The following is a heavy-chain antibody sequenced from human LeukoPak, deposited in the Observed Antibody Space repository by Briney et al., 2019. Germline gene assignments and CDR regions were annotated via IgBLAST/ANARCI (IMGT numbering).Heavy chain of an antibody. Sequence: SVKVYCKASGGTFSSYAISWVRQAPGQGLEWMGGIIPIFGTANYAQKFQGRVTITADKSTSTAYMELSSLRSEDTAVYYCARSYYYGSGSYGYYGMDVWGKGTTVTVFS. CDR2: IIPIFGTA. J-gene: IGHJ6*04. D-gene: IGHD3-10*01. CDR1: GGTFSSYA. CDR3: ARSYYYGSGSYGYYGMDV. V-gene: IGHV1-69*06.